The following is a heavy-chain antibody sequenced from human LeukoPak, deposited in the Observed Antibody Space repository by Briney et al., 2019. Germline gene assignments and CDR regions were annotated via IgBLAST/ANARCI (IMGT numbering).Heavy chain of an antibody. J-gene: IGHJ4*02. V-gene: IGHV1-46*01. Sequence: ASVKVSCKASGYTFTSYGISWVRQAPGQGLEWMGIINPSGGSTSYAQKFQGRVTMTRDTSTSTVYMELSSLRSEDTAVYYCARDLAYGSYMYYFDYWGQGTLVTVSS. CDR1: GYTFTSYG. CDR2: INPSGGST. D-gene: IGHD1-26*01. CDR3: ARDLAYGSYMYYFDY.